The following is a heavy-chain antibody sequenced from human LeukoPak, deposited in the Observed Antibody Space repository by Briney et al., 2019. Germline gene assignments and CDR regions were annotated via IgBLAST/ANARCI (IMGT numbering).Heavy chain of an antibody. Sequence: NPSETLSLTCTVSGGSISGYFWSWIRQPAGKGLEWIGRIYSSGSNNYNPSLKSRVTMSLDTSKNHLSLSLSSVTAADTAVYYCAREPTSGREPTSGRPLDYWGQGTLVTVSS. D-gene: IGHD5-12*01. J-gene: IGHJ4*02. CDR1: GGSISGYF. V-gene: IGHV4-4*07. CDR2: IYSSGSN. CDR3: AREPTSGREPTSGRPLDY.